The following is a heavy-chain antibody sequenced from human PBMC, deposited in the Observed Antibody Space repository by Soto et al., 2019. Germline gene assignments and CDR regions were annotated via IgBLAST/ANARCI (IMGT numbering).Heavy chain of an antibody. Sequence: SETLSLTCTVSGDSISSYYWSWIRQPPGKGLEYIGYIYYSGSTYYNPSLKSRVTISVDTSKNQFSLKLSSVTAADTAVYYCARYQLLSGTYYYGMDVWGQGTTVTVSS. CDR1: GDSISSYY. CDR2: IYYSGST. V-gene: IGHV4-59*04. J-gene: IGHJ6*02. D-gene: IGHD2-2*01. CDR3: ARYQLLSGTYYYGMDV.